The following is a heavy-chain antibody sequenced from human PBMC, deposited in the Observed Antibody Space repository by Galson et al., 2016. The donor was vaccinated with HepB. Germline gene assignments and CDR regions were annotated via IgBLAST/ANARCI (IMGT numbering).Heavy chain of an antibody. J-gene: IGHJ3*02. CDR3: AHRREGGDWNANAFDI. Sequence: PALVKPTQTLTLTCTFSGFSLNTFEVGVGWIRQPPGKALEWLALIYWDDDKRYSPSLKSRLTITKDTSKYQVVLRMTNMDPVDTATYYCAHRREGGDWNANAFDIWGQGTMVTVSS. D-gene: IGHD1-1*01. V-gene: IGHV2-5*02. CDR2: IYWDDDK. CDR1: GFSLNTFEVG.